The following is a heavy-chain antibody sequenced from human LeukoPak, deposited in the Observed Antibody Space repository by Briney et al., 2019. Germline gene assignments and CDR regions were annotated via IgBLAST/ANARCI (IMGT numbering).Heavy chain of an antibody. Sequence: TGGSLRLSCAASGFTFSSYAMHWVRQAPGKGLEWVAVISYDGSNKYYADSVKGRFTISRDNPKNTLYLQMDSLRAEDTAVYYCARDPYGGYSYGYFPFAVDYWGQGTLVTVSS. CDR3: ARDPYGGYSYGYFPFAVDY. J-gene: IGHJ4*02. CDR2: ISYDGSNK. D-gene: IGHD5-18*01. CDR1: GFTFSSYA. V-gene: IGHV3-30-3*01.